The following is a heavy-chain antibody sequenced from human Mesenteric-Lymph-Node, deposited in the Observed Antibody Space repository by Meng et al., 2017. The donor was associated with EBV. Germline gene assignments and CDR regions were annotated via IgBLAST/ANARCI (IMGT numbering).Heavy chain of an antibody. CDR2: IYWDDDK. CDR1: GFSLYTSGVG. V-gene: IGHV2-5*02. CDR3: AHRRDSKPYDPLTGYETNPYFDY. J-gene: IGHJ4*02. D-gene: IGHD3-9*01. Sequence: QITLKESGPTLVKPTXNLTLTCPFSGFSLYTSGVGVGWIRQPPGKALEWLALIYWDDDKRYSPSLKSRLTITRDTSKNQVVLTMTNMDPVDTATYFCAHRRDSKPYDPLTGYETNPYFDYWGQGTLVTVSS.